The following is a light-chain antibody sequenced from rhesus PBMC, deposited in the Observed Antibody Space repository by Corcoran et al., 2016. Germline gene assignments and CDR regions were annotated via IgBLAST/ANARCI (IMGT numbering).Light chain of an antibody. Sequence: DIQMTQSPSSLSASVGDTVTITCQASQVISKYLAWYQQKPGKAPKLLIYDASTLQPGVPSRFSGSGSGTEFTLIISSLQPEDFATYYCQQHNSDPRTFGQGTKVEIK. J-gene: IGKJ1*01. CDR2: DAS. V-gene: IGKV1-33*02. CDR1: QVISKY. CDR3: QQHNSDPRT.